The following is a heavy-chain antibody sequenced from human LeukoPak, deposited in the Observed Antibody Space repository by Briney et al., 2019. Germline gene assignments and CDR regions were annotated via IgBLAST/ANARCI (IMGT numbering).Heavy chain of an antibody. CDR2: INWNGGST. Sequence: GGSLRPSCVASGFRFDDYGMSWVRQAPGKGLEWVSGINWNGGSTGYADSVKGRFTISRDNAKNSLYLRMNSLRAEDTALYYCARGGSTGWYSFDYWGQGTLVTVSS. CDR1: GFRFDDYG. D-gene: IGHD6-19*01. J-gene: IGHJ4*02. CDR3: ARGGSTGWYSFDY. V-gene: IGHV3-20*04.